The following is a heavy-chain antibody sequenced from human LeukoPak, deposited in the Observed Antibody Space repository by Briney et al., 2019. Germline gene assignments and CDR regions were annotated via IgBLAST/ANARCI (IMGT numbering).Heavy chain of an antibody. V-gene: IGHV4-39*07. CDR3: ARVLYQLPSGYYFDY. Sequence: SETLSLTCTVSGGSISSSSYYWGWIRQPPGKGLEWIGSIYYSGSAYYNPSLKSRVTISVDTSKNQFSLKLSSVTAADTAVYYCARVLYQLPSGYYFDYWGQGTLVTVSS. CDR2: IYYSGSA. J-gene: IGHJ4*02. D-gene: IGHD2-2*01. CDR1: GGSISSSSYY.